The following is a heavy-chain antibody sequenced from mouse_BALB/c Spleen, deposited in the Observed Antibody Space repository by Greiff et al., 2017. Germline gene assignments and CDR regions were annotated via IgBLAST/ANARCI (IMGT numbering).Heavy chain of an antibody. J-gene: IGHJ3*01. V-gene: IGHV5-17*02. Sequence: EVMLVESGGGLVQPGGSRKLSCAASGFTFSSFGMHWVRQAPEKGLEWVAYISSGSSTIYYADTVKGRFTISRDNPKNTLFLQMTSLRSEDTAMYYCARGGYYGSSAAWFAYWGQGTLVTVSA. CDR1: GFTFSSFG. CDR3: ARGGYYGSSAAWFAY. CDR2: ISSGSSTI. D-gene: IGHD1-1*01.